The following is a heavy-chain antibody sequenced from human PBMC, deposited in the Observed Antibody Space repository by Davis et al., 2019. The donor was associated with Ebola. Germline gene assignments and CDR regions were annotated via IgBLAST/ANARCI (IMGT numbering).Heavy chain of an antibody. D-gene: IGHD3-22*01. V-gene: IGHV1-2*02. Sequence: ASVQVSCKASGYTFTGYYLHWVRQAPGQGLEWMGWINPNSGGTNYAQKFQGRVTMTRDTSISTAYMELSRLRSDDTAVYYCARAGDSSGYFDYWGQGTLVTVSS. CDR3: ARAGDSSGYFDY. CDR1: GYTFTGYY. CDR2: INPNSGGT. J-gene: IGHJ4*02.